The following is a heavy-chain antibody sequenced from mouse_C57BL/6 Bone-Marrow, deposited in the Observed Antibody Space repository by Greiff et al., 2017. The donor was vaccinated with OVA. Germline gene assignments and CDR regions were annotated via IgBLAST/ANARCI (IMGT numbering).Heavy chain of an antibody. V-gene: IGHV5-4*03. CDR1: GFTFSSYA. Sequence: EVMLVESGGGLVKPGGSLKLSCAASGFTFSSYAMSWVRQTPEKRLEWVATISDGGSYTYYPDNVKGRFTISRANAKNNLYLQMSHLKSEDTAMYYCARYGYDGSWFAYWGQGTLVTVSA. D-gene: IGHD2-2*01. CDR3: ARYGYDGSWFAY. CDR2: ISDGGSYT. J-gene: IGHJ3*01.